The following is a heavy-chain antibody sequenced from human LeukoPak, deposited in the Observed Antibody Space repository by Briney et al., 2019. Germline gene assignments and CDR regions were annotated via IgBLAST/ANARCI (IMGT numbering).Heavy chain of an antibody. V-gene: IGHV1-8*02. CDR2: MNPNSGNT. CDR1: GYTFTGYY. CDR3: ARGSSLLSPSDY. J-gene: IGHJ4*02. D-gene: IGHD1-26*01. Sequence: GASVKVSCKASGYTFTGYYMHWVRQAPGQGLEWMGWMNPNSGNTGYAQKFQGRVTMTTDTSTSTAYMELRSLRSDDTAVYYCARGSSLLSPSDYWGQGTLVTVSS.